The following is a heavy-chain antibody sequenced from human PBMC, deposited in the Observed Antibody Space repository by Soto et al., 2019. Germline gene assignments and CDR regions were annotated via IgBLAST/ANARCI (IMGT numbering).Heavy chain of an antibody. J-gene: IGHJ4*02. D-gene: IGHD3-10*01. V-gene: IGHV3-66*01. CDR1: GFTVSSNY. Sequence: GGSLRLSCAASGFTVSSNYMSWVRQAPGKGLEWVSVIYSGGSTYYADSVKGRFTISRDNSKNTLYLQMNSLRAEDTAVYYCAGVFGEIPLGPFDYWGQGTLVTVSS. CDR2: IYSGGST. CDR3: AGVFGEIPLGPFDY.